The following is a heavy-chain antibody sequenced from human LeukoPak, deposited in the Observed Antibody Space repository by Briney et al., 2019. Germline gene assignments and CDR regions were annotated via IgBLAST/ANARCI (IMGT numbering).Heavy chain of an antibody. D-gene: IGHD6-13*01. CDR3: ARDDGGYSSSWYGY. J-gene: IGHJ4*02. CDR2: INPNSGGT. V-gene: IGHV1-2*02. Sequence: GASVKVSCKASGYTFTGYYMHWVRQAPGQGLEWMGWINPNSGGTNYAQKFQGRVTMTRDTSISTAYMELSRLRSDDTAVYYCARDDGGYSSSWYGYWGQGTLVTVSS. CDR1: GYTFTGYY.